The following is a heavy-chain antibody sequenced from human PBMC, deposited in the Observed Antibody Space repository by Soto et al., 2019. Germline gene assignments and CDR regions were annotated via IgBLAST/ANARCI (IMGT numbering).Heavy chain of an antibody. D-gene: IGHD3-9*01. J-gene: IGHJ4*02. V-gene: IGHV3-48*03. CDR2: ISRGATTT. CDR1: GLTFSSFE. Sequence: LRLSCAVSGLTFSSFEMDWVRQAAGKGPEWISYISRGATTTYYADSVRGRFTISRDDAENSVFLQMDSLRVEDTAIYFCATRSTDYYFYWGQGTLVTVSS. CDR3: ATRSTDYYFY.